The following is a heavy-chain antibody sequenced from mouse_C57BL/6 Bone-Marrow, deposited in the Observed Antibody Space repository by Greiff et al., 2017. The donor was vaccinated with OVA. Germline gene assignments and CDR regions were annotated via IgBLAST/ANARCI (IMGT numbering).Heavy chain of an antibody. CDR1: GYTFTSYW. CDR2: IDPSDSYT. D-gene: IGHD1-1*01. Sequence: QVQLQQPGAELVMPGASVKLSCKASGYTFTSYWMHWVKQRPGQGLEWIGEIDPSDSYTNYNQKFKGKSKLTVDKSSSTAYMQLSSLTSEDSAVYYCARSFLYYGSSSRYFDVWGTGTTVTVSS. J-gene: IGHJ1*03. V-gene: IGHV1-69*01. CDR3: ARSFLYYGSSSRYFDV.